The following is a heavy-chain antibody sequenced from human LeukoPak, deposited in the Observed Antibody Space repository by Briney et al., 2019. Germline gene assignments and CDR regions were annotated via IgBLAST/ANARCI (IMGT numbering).Heavy chain of an antibody. D-gene: IGHD5-24*01. CDR1: GFTFSGNW. CDR3: AKLLGTATTYDS. Sequence: GGSLRLSCEASGFTFSGNWMSWVRRAPGKGLEWVASINPDGSQKLYVDSVKGRFTISRDNTKSSLYLQMNSLGAEDTAMYYCAKLLGTATTYDSWGQGTRVTVSS. V-gene: IGHV3-7*01. J-gene: IGHJ4*02. CDR2: INPDGSQK.